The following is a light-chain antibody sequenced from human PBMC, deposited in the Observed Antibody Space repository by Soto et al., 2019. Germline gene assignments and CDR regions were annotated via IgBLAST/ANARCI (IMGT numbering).Light chain of an antibody. CDR3: EQYGTPRSVN. Sequence: EIVLTQSPGTLSLSPGEEATLSCRASQSVDSNYLAWYQQKPGQTPRLIIYGASGRADGIPHSYGVSGFGTDFTLTISKVEPEDFAVYYGEQYGTPRSVNFGQGTRLDI. J-gene: IGKJ5*01. CDR2: GAS. V-gene: IGKV3-20*01. CDR1: QSVDSNY.